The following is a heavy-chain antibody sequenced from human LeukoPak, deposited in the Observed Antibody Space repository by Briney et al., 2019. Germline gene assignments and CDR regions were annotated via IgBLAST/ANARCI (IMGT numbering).Heavy chain of an antibody. V-gene: IGHV1-18*01. CDR1: NYTFTSYG. J-gene: IGHJ4*02. Sequence: ASVKVSCKASNYTFTSYGISWVRQAPGQGPEWMGWISASSGDTHCAQKFRGRVTMTRDTSTSTAFLELRSLRSDDTAVYFCARSHSDYYDSAGDNWGQGTLVTVSS. CDR2: ISASSGDT. CDR3: ARSHSDYYDSAGDN. D-gene: IGHD3-22*01.